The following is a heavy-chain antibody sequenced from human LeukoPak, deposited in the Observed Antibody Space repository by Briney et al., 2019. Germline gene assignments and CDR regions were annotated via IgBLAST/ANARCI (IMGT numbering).Heavy chain of an antibody. J-gene: IGHJ5*02. CDR1: GGSISSGDYY. D-gene: IGHD3-3*01. CDR2: IYYSGST. CDR3: ARTNYDFWSGYYTPYNWFDP. V-gene: IGHV4-30-4*01. Sequence: SETLSLTCTVSGGSISSGDYYWSWIRQPPGKGLEWIGYIYYSGSTHYNPSLKSRVTISVDTSKNQFSLKLSSVTAADTAVYYCARTNYDFWSGYYTPYNWFDPWGQGTLVTVSS.